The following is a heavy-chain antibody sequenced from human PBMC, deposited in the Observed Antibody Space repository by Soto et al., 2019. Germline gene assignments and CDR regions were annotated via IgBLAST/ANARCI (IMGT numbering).Heavy chain of an antibody. Sequence: PSETLSLTCGVYDGSFNDYFWTWIRQPPGKGLEWIGEIRRSGSTYYNPSLKSRVTISVDTSKFSLQLSSVTAADTAVYYCARHWSSSGNNWFDPWGQGILVTVSS. CDR1: DGSFNDYF. D-gene: IGHD1-1*01. CDR3: ARHWSSSGNNWFDP. V-gene: IGHV4-34*01. J-gene: IGHJ5*02. CDR2: IRRSGST.